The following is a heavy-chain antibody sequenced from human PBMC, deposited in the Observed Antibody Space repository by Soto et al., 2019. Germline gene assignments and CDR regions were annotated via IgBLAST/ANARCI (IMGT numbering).Heavy chain of an antibody. CDR3: ARDLDTSGHYSYFDF. Sequence: QVQLVESGGGVVQPGRSLRLSCAASGFTFRSHGMHWVRQAPGKGLEWVAVIWSDGSDARYAESVKGRFVVSRDNSMNTLYLQMNSLGAVDTAVYYCARDLDTSGHYSYFDFWGQGTQVTVSS. V-gene: IGHV3-33*01. J-gene: IGHJ4*02. CDR2: IWSDGSDA. CDR1: GFTFRSHG. D-gene: IGHD3-22*01.